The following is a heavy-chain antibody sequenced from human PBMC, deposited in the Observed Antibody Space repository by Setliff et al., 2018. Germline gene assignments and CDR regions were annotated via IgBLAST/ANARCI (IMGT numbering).Heavy chain of an antibody. J-gene: IGHJ4*02. V-gene: IGHV3-7*01. CDR2: IKQDGSDK. CDR1: GFIFSTYW. D-gene: IGHD4-17*01. Sequence: LRLSCAASGFIFSTYWMSWVRQAPGKGLEWVANIKQDGSDKYYVDSVKGRFTISRDNAKNSLYLQMNSLRAEDTAVYYCARLRKDYGDYYYFDYWGQGALVTVSS. CDR3: ARLRKDYGDYYYFDY.